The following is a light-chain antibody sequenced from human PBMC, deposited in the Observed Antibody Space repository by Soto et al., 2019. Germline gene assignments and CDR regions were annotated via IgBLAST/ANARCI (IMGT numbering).Light chain of an antibody. CDR2: AAS. CDR3: QQLNSYPLT. Sequence: DIQLTQPPSFLSASVGDRVTITCRASQGISSYLAWYQQKPGKAPKLLIYAASTLQSGVPSRFSGSGSGTEFTLTISILQPKDFATYYCQQLNSYPLTFGGGTKVDIK. CDR1: QGISSY. J-gene: IGKJ4*01. V-gene: IGKV1-9*01.